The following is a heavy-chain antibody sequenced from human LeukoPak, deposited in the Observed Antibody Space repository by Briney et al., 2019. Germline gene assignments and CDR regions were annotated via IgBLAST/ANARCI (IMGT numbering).Heavy chain of an antibody. CDR1: GYNFIGYY. V-gene: IGHV1-46*01. Sequence: ASVKVSCKASGYNFIGYYMHWVRQAPGQGLEWLGIIDRSGGSATYAQKFQGRVTMTRDTSTSTLYMELTRLTSEDTAVYYCGRVDVALGPDYWGQGTLSPSPQ. CDR3: GRVDVALGPDY. CDR2: IDRSGGSA. J-gene: IGHJ4*02. D-gene: IGHD2-2*03.